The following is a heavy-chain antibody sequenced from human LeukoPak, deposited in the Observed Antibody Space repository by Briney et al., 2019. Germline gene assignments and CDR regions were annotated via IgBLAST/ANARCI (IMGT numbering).Heavy chain of an antibody. CDR1: GFTVSSNY. D-gene: IGHD6-19*01. CDR2: IYSGGST. V-gene: IGHV3-66*01. CDR3: ATEIYSSGWYTNDY. J-gene: IGHJ4*02. Sequence: GGPLRLSCAASGFTVSSNYMSWVRQAPGKGLEWVSVIYSGGSTYYADSVKGRFTISRDNSKNTLYLQMNSLRAEDTAVYYCATEIYSSGWYTNDYWGQGTLVTVSS.